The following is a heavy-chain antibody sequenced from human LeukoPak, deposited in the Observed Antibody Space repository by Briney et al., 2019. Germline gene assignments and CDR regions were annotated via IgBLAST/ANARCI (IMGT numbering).Heavy chain of an antibody. Sequence: LGGSLRLSCAASGFPFSSYGMHWVRQAPGKGLEWVAVIWYDGSNKYYADSVKGRFTISRDNSKNTLYLQMNSLRAEDTAVYYCAKVSVFGGPGNYWGQGTLVTVSS. CDR3: AKVSVFGGPGNY. D-gene: IGHD3-3*01. V-gene: IGHV3-30*02. J-gene: IGHJ4*02. CDR1: GFPFSSYG. CDR2: IWYDGSNK.